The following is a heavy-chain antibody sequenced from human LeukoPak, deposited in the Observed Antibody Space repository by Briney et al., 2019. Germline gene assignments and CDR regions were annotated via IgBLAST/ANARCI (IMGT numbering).Heavy chain of an antibody. J-gene: IGHJ5*02. D-gene: IGHD3-10*01. V-gene: IGHV4-34*01. Sequence: SETLSLTCGVSGGSLSFYYWSWLRQSPGKGLEGIAEISQKGDSNYNMSLKSRVTISLDKPKNQVSLKLNSVTAADTAVYYCARRGPPRTMLRGVKSGWFDPWGQGTLVTVSS. CDR1: GGSLSFYY. CDR3: ARRGPPRTMLRGVKSGWFDP. CDR2: ISQKGDS.